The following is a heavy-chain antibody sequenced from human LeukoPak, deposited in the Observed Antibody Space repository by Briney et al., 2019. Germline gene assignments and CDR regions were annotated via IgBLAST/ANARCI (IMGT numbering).Heavy chain of an antibody. CDR3: ARARSGDVTDY. Sequence: ASGEVSCKASGYNFIGYYIYLMRQAPGQRLEYMGWISANGGSTNYAENFQGRVRMTSATSISTVYMELGRLSFDDTAVYYCARARSGDVTDYWGQGTLVTVSS. D-gene: IGHD5-24*01. CDR1: GYNFIGYY. CDR2: ISANGGST. V-gene: IGHV1-2*02. J-gene: IGHJ4*02.